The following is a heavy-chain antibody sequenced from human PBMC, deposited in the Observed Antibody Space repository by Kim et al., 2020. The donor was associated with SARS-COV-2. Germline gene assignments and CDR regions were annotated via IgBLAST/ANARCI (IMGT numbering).Heavy chain of an antibody. V-gene: IGHV3-49*04. J-gene: IGHJ6*02. CDR2: IRKKAYGGTT. Sequence: GGSLRLSCTTSGFSFGDYGVSWVRQAPGKGLEWVSFIRKKAYGGTTEYAASVRGRFTISRDDYRSIAYLQMNSLKTEDTAIYYCTREYGLDVWGQGTTVTVSS. CDR1: GFSFGDYG. D-gene: IGHD1-26*01. CDR3: TREYGLDV.